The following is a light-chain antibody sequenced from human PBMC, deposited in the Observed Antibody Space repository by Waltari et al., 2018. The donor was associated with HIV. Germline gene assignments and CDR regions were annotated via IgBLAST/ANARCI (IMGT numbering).Light chain of an antibody. CDR2: EVS. CDR1: SSNIGTSTL. Sequence: QSALPQPASVSGSPGQSITISCTGTSSNIGTSTLVSWHQQHPGKAPKTLIYEVSQRPSGVSNRFSGSKSGNTASLTISGLQAEDEADYYCCSYAGSSTLVFGGGTKVTVL. CDR3: CSYAGSSTLV. V-gene: IGLV2-23*02. J-gene: IGLJ3*02.